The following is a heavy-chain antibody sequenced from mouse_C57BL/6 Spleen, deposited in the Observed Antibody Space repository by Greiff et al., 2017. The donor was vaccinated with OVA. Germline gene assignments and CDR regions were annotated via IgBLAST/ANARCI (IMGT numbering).Heavy chain of an antibody. CDR1: GYTFTSYW. J-gene: IGHJ3*01. D-gene: IGHD2-5*01. V-gene: IGHV1-53*01. Sequence: VQLQQPGTDLVTPGASVKLSCKASGYTFTSYWMHWVKQRPGQGLEWIGNINPSNGGTNYTEKFKSKATLHVDKSSSTAYIQVSSLTSRESAVDYGARSPYSNAAWFAYWGQGTLVTVSA. CDR2: INPSNGGT. CDR3: ARSPYSNAAWFAY.